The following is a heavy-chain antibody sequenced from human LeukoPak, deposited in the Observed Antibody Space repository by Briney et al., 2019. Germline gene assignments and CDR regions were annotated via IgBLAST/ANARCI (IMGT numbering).Heavy chain of an antibody. J-gene: IGHJ4*02. CDR1: GYTFTSYG. CDR2: ISAYNGNT. V-gene: IGHV1-18*01. CDR3: ASGMRYGGSYTFDY. D-gene: IGHD1-26*01. Sequence: ASVKVSCKASGYTFTSYGISWVRQAPGQGLEWMGWISAYNGNTNYAQKLQGRVTMTTDTSTSTAYMELRNLRSDDTAVYYCASGMRYGGSYTFDYWGQGTLVTVSS.